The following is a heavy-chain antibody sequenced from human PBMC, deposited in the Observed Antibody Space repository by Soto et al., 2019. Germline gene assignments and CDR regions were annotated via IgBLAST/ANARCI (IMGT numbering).Heavy chain of an antibody. J-gene: IGHJ6*02. D-gene: IGHD3-9*01. CDR3: ARGLVIRPYYYHGMDV. Sequence: QVQLQESGPGLVKPSQTLSLTCTVSGGSISSGDYFWSGIRQSPGKGLEWIGYISSIGSTYYNPSLKSRVSVSRDPSKNQFSLKLSSVTTTDTAVYYCARGLVIRPYYYHGMDVWGQGTTVTVSS. CDR1: GGSISSGDYF. CDR2: ISSIGST. V-gene: IGHV4-30-4*01.